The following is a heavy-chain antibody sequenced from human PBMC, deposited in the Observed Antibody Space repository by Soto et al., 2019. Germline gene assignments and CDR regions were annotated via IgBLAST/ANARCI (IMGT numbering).Heavy chain of an antibody. D-gene: IGHD2-21*02. J-gene: IGHJ4*02. CDR2: ISDDGSNE. CDR1: GFTFSSYV. V-gene: IGHV3-30*18. Sequence: QVQLVESGGGVVQPGRSLRLSCAASGFTFSSYVMHWVRQAPGKGPEWVAVISDDGSNEDYVDSVKGRFTISRERSKNTVYLQMNSLRAEDTAIYYCAKNLGRGDCPYLDYFDYWGQGTLVTVSS. CDR3: AKNLGRGDCPYLDYFDY.